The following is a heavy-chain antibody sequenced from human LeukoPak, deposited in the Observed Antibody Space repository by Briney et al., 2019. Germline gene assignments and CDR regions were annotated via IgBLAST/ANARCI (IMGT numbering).Heavy chain of an antibody. CDR1: GGSISSSSYY. Sequence: PSETLSLTCTVSGGSISSSSYYWGWIRQPPGKGLEWIGCIYYSGSTYYNPSLKSRVTISVDTSKNQFSLKLSSVTAADTAVYYCARGTYYYGSGSPIYYYYMDVWGKGTTVTVSS. J-gene: IGHJ6*03. CDR2: IYYSGST. D-gene: IGHD3-10*01. V-gene: IGHV4-39*01. CDR3: ARGTYYYGSGSPIYYYYMDV.